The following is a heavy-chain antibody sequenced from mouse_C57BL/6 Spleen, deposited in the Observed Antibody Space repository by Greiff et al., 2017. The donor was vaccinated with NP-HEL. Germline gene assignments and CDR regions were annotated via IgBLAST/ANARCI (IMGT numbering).Heavy chain of an antibody. CDR3: ARHYYYYGSIAMDY. Sequence: EVQLVESGGGLVQPGGSLKLSCAASGFTFSDYYMYWVRQTPEKRLEWVAYISNGGGSTYYPDTVKGRFTISRDNAKNTLYLQMSRLKSEDTAMYYCARHYYYYGSIAMDYWGQGTSVTVSS. CDR1: GFTFSDYY. D-gene: IGHD1-1*01. V-gene: IGHV5-12*01. CDR2: ISNGGGST. J-gene: IGHJ4*01.